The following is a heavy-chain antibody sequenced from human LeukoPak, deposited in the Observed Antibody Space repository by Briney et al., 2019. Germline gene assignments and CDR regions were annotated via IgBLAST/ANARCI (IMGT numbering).Heavy chain of an antibody. CDR3: AKDVRYCSSTSCYSPHYYYYYMDV. J-gene: IGHJ6*03. D-gene: IGHD2-2*01. CDR1: GFTFSSYG. CDR2: IRYDGSNK. V-gene: IGHV3-30*02. Sequence: GGSLRLSCAASGFTFSSYGMHWVRQAPGKGLEWVAFIRYDGSNKYYADSVKGRFTISRDNSKNTLYLQMNSLRAEDTAVYYCAKDVRYCSSTSCYSPHYYYYYMDVWGKGTTVTISS.